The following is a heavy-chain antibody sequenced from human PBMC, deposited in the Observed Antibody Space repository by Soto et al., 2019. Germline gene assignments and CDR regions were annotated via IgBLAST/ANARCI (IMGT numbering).Heavy chain of an antibody. CDR3: AKISSIAARGWFDP. Sequence: QVQLVESGGGVVQPGRSLRLSCAASGFTFSSYGMHWVRQAPGKGLEWVAVISYEGSNKYYADSVKGRFTISRDNSKNTLYLQMNSLRAEDTAVYYCAKISSIAARGWFDPWGQGTLVTVSS. V-gene: IGHV3-30*18. D-gene: IGHD6-6*01. CDR2: ISYEGSNK. J-gene: IGHJ5*02. CDR1: GFTFSSYG.